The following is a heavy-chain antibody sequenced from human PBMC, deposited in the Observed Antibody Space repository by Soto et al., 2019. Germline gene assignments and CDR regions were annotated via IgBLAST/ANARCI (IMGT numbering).Heavy chain of an antibody. D-gene: IGHD6-6*01. J-gene: IGHJ4*02. V-gene: IGHV3-72*01. Sequence: EVQLVESGGDLVQPGGSLRLSCAASGFTLSDHYMDWVRQAPGKGLEWVARTKNRSQRYTIEYAASVKGRFTISRDASTNSLFLQMNSLKSDDTAVYYGTCWIAARCSWGQGTLVTVAS. CDR3: TCWIAARCS. CDR2: TKNRSQRYTI. CDR1: GFTLSDHY.